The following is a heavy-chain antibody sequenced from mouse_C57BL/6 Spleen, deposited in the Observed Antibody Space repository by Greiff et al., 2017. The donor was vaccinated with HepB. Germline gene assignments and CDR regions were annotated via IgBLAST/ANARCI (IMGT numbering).Heavy chain of an antibody. CDR3: AGGAYGSSPWCAY. J-gene: IGHJ3*01. D-gene: IGHD1-1*01. Sequence: EVQLQESGAELVKPGASVKLSCTASGFNIKDYYMHWVKQRTEQGLEWIGRIDPEDGETKYAPQFQGKATITADTSSNTAYQQLSSLTSEDTAVYYCAGGAYGSSPWCAYWGQGTLVTVSA. CDR1: GFNIKDYY. CDR2: IDPEDGET. V-gene: IGHV14-2*01.